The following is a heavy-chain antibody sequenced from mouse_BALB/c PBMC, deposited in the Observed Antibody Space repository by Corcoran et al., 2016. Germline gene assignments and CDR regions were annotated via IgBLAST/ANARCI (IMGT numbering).Heavy chain of an antibody. V-gene: IGHV1-66*01. CDR3: ARFYGSSYLKYFDV. Sequence: QVLLQQSGPELVKPGSSVKISCKASGYSFTSYYIHWVKQRPGQGLEWIGWIFPGSDNTKYNEKFKGKATLTADTSSSTAYMQLSSLTSEDSAVYFCARFYGSSYLKYFDVWGAGTTVTVSS. CDR2: IFPGSDNT. D-gene: IGHD1-1*01. J-gene: IGHJ1*01. CDR1: GYSFTSYY.